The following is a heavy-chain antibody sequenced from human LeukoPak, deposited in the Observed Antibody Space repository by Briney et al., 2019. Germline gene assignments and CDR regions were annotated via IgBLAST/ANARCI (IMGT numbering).Heavy chain of an antibody. D-gene: IGHD3-22*01. CDR2: ISGSGGST. V-gene: IGHV3-23*01. Sequence: GGSLRLSCAASGFTFSSYSMNWVRQAPGKGLEWVSAISGSGGSTYYADSVKGRFTISRDNSKNTLYLQMNSLRAEDTAVYYCAKEAYYYDSSGSEFDYWGQGTLVTVSS. J-gene: IGHJ4*02. CDR1: GFTFSSYS. CDR3: AKEAYYYDSSGSEFDY.